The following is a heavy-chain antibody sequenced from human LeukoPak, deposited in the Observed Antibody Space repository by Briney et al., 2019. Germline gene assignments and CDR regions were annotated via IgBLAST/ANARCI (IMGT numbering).Heavy chain of an antibody. D-gene: IGHD6-25*01. J-gene: IGHJ6*03. CDR3: ARAGSVAAEYYYMDV. Sequence: GGSLRLSCAASGFTFSSYSMNWVRQAPGKGLEWVSSISSSSSYIYYADSVKGRFTISRDNAKNSLYLQMNSLRAEDTAVYYCARAGSVAAEYYYMDVWGKGTTVTVFS. V-gene: IGHV3-21*01. CDR2: ISSSSSYI. CDR1: GFTFSSYS.